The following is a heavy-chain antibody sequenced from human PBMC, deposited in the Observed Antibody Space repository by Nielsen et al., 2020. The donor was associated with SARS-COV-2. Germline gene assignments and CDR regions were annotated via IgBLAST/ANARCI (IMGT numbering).Heavy chain of an antibody. J-gene: IGHJ3*01. V-gene: IGHV4-34*10. CDR3: ARVDSAIVVGHRGIDFFDV. Sequence: ESLKISCATSGFTFSSHALHWVRQAPGKGLQWIGEINHSGSTDYTPSLKSRVTMSVDTSKNQFSLRLNSVTAADTAVYYCARVDSAIVVGHRGIDFFDVWGQGTLVAVSS. CDR1: GFTFSSHA. D-gene: IGHD2-21*01. CDR2: INHSGST.